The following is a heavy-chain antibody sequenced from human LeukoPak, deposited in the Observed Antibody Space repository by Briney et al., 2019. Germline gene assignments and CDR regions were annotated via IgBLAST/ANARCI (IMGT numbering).Heavy chain of an antibody. CDR1: GFTFSSYW. Sequence: GGSLRLSCAASGFTFSSYWMSWVRQAPGKGLEWVANIKQDGSDKYYLDSVKGRFTISRDNSKNSLYLQMNSLRAEDTAVYYCARGSEGGYTYGVDYWGQGTLVTVSS. CDR2: IKQDGSDK. J-gene: IGHJ4*02. CDR3: ARGSEGGYTYGVDY. D-gene: IGHD5-18*01. V-gene: IGHV3-7*01.